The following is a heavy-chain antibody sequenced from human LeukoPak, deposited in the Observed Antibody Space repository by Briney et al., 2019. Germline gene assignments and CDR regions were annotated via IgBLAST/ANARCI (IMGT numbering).Heavy chain of an antibody. D-gene: IGHD2-21*01. Sequence: GGSLRLSCAASGFTFSSYAMSWVRQAPGKGLEWVSAISGSGGSTYYADSVKGRFTISRDNSKNTLYLQTNSLRAEDTAVYYCAKYDGDVVVIANFDYWGQGTLVTVSS. J-gene: IGHJ4*02. CDR3: AKYDGDVVVIANFDY. CDR1: GFTFSSYA. CDR2: ISGSGGST. V-gene: IGHV3-23*01.